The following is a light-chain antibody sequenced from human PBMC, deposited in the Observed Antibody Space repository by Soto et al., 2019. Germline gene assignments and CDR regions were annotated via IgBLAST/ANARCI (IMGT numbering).Light chain of an antibody. Sequence: DIQLTQSPSFLSASVGDRFTITCRASQGISSYLAWYQQKPGKAPKLLIYAASTLQSGVPSRFSGSGSGTEFTLTISSLQPEDFATYYCQQLNSYPPTFGPGTKVD. CDR1: QGISSY. CDR2: AAS. CDR3: QQLNSYPPT. V-gene: IGKV1-9*01. J-gene: IGKJ3*01.